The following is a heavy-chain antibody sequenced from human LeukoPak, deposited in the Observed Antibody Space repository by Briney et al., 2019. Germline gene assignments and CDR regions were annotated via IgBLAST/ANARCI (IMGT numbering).Heavy chain of an antibody. J-gene: IGHJ4*02. CDR3: ARDRGNYFDY. CDR1: GGSISSYY. CDR2: ISYSGTT. D-gene: IGHD6-13*01. V-gene: IGHV4-59*01. Sequence: SETLSLTCTVSGGSISSYYWSWIRQPPGKGLEWIGYISYSGTTNYNPSLKSRVTISVATSKNQFSLKLRSVTAPDTAVYYCARDRGNYFDYWGQGTLVTVSS.